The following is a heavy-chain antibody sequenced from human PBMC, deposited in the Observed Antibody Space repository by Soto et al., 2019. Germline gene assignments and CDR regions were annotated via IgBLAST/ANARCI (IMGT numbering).Heavy chain of an antibody. J-gene: IGHJ4*02. CDR3: ARESLGAKGADH. V-gene: IGHV1-69*17. CDR1: EDTFNSYV. Sequence: QVQLVQSGAEVKRPGSSVKVSCESSEDTFNSYVISWVRQAPGQGLEWMGGIIPIIGVTHYAQKFQGRVTISALSSTGTAYMELTNLGFEDTALYYCARESLGAKGADHWGQGTLVTVSS. D-gene: IGHD3-16*01. CDR2: IIPIIGVT.